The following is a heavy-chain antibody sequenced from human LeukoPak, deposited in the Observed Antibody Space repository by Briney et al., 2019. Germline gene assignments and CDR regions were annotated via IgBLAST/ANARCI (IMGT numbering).Heavy chain of an antibody. Sequence: GGSLRLSCAASGFTFSNYAMSWVRQAPGKGLEWVSSISSSSSYIYYADSVKGRFTISRDNAKNSLYLQMNSLRAEDTAVYYCARAPYSSPNDFWGQGTLVTVSS. CDR2: ISSSSSYI. D-gene: IGHD2-21*01. J-gene: IGHJ4*02. CDR1: GFTFSNYA. CDR3: ARAPYSSPNDF. V-gene: IGHV3-21*01.